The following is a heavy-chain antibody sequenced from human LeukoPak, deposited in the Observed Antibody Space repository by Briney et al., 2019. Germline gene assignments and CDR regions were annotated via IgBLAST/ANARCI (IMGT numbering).Heavy chain of an antibody. J-gene: IGHJ4*02. CDR1: GGSISSGGYY. Sequence: PSETLSHTCTVSGGSISSGGYYWSWIRQPPGEGLEWIGYIYYSGSTYYHPSLKSRVTISLDTSKNQFSLKLSSVTAADTAVYYCARVTTVTTSFHFDYWGQGTLVTVSS. CDR3: ARVTTVTTSFHFDY. V-gene: IGHV4-30-4*01. D-gene: IGHD4-17*01. CDR2: IYYSGST.